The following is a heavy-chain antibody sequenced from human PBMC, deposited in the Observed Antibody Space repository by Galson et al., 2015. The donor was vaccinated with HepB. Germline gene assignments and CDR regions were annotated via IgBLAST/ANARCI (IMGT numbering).Heavy chain of an antibody. V-gene: IGHV6-1*01. D-gene: IGHD6-25*01. CDR1: GDSVSSNSVT. CDR3: ARAAPGKDFDY. CDR2: TYYRSQWYN. Sequence: CAISGDSVSSNSVTWNWIRQSPSRGLEWLARTYYRSQWYNDYSVSVRSRITINADTSKNQFSLQLNSVTPDDTAVYYCARAAPGKDFDYWGQGTLVTVSS. J-gene: IGHJ4*02.